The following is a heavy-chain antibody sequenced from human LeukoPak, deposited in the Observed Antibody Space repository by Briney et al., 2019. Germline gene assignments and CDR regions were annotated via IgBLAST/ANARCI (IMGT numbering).Heavy chain of an antibody. D-gene: IGHD1-26*01. CDR3: ARVGGATAVTMYFEY. J-gene: IGHJ4*02. V-gene: IGHV3-48*02. CDR1: GITFSGYS. Sequence: GGSLRLSCVVSGITFSGYSMIWVRQAPGKGLEWLSFMTTSGNTIFYAESVKDRFTISRDNAKKSLYLQMNSLRDEDTAVYYCARVGGATAVTMYFEYWGQGSLVTVSS. CDR2: MTTSGNTI.